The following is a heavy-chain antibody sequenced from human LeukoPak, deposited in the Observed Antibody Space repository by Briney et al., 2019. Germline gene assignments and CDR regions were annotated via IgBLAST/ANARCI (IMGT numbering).Heavy chain of an antibody. CDR2: IYYSGST. CDR3: ARMGATTRYYFDY. Sequence: SETLSLTCTVSGGSISSYYWSWLRQPPGKGLEWIGYIYYSGSTNYNPSLKSRVTISVDTSKNQFSLKLSSVTAADTAVYYCARMGATTRYYFDYWGQGTLVTVSS. V-gene: IGHV4-59*01. D-gene: IGHD1-26*01. J-gene: IGHJ4*02. CDR1: GGSISSYY.